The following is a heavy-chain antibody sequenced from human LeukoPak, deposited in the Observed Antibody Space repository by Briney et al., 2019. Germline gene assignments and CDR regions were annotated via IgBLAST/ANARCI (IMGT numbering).Heavy chain of an antibody. CDR1: GYSISSGYY. D-gene: IGHD5-24*01. CDR3: ARSAGYNYRLDY. Sequence: SETLSLTCAVSGYSISSGYYWGWIRRPPGKGLEWIGSIYHSGSTYYNPSLKSRVTISVDTSKNQFSLKLSSVTDADTAVYYCARSAGYNYRLDYWGQGTLVTVSS. V-gene: IGHV4-38-2*01. CDR2: IYHSGST. J-gene: IGHJ4*02.